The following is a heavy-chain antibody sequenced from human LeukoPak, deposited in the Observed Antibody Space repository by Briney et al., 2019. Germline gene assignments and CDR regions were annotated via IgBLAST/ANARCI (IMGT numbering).Heavy chain of an antibody. D-gene: IGHD2-15*01. CDR1: GGSISSGSYY. CDR3: ARVGIVVVDGPMDV. Sequence: SETLSLTCTVSGGSISSGSYYWSWIRQPAGKGLEWIGRIYTSGSTNYNPSLKSRVTISVDTSKNQFSLKLSSVTAADTAVYYCARVGIVVVDGPMDVWGKGTTVTVSS. CDR2: IYTSGST. V-gene: IGHV4-61*02. J-gene: IGHJ6*04.